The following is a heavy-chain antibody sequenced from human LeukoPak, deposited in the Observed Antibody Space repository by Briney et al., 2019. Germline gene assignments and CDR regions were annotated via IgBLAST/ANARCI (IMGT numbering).Heavy chain of an antibody. CDR1: GGSVSSGSNY. V-gene: IGHV4-61*01. D-gene: IGHD6-19*01. CDR3: ARDRESSIGWYKHYFAN. J-gene: IGHJ4*02. CDR2: IYYSGST. Sequence: SETLSLTCTVSGGSVSSGSNYWSWIRQAPGKGLEWIGYIYYSGSTNYNPYLKSRVTISVDTSKNQFSLKLSAVTAADTAVYCCARDRESSIGWYKHYFANWGKGTLVTVYS.